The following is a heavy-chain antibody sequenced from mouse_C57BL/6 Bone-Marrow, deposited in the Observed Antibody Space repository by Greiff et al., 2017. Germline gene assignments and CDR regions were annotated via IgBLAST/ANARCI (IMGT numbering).Heavy chain of an antibody. CDR1: GFTFSSYA. D-gene: IGHD2-12*01. CDR2: ISRGGDYI. J-gene: IGHJ2*01. Sequence: EVQLQESGEGLVKPGGSLKLSCAASGFTFSSYAMSWVRQTPEKRLEWVAYISRGGDYIYYADTVKGRVTISRDNARNTLYLQMSSLKSEDTAMYSCAKSVGLLLYFDYWGQGTTLTVSS. CDR3: AKSVGLLLYFDY. V-gene: IGHV5S21*01.